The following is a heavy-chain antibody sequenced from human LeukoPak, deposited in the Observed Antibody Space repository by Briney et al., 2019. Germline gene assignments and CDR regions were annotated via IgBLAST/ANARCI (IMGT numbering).Heavy chain of an antibody. CDR2: MNPNSGNT. CDR3: ARAYYGSGRNYYYYYMDV. Sequence: ASVKVSCKASGCTFTSYDINWVRQATGQGLEWMGWMNPNSGNTGYAQKFQGRVTMTRNTSISTAYMELSSLRSEDTAVYYCARAYYGSGRNYYYYYMDVWGKGTTVTVSS. D-gene: IGHD3-10*01. V-gene: IGHV1-8*01. CDR1: GCTFTSYD. J-gene: IGHJ6*03.